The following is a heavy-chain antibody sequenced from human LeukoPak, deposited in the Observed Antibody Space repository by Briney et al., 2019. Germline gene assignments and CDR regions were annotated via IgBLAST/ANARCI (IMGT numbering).Heavy chain of an antibody. D-gene: IGHD3-9*01. CDR2: IYSGGST. J-gene: IGHJ3*02. V-gene: IGHV3-53*01. Sequence: GGSLRLSCAASGFTFSSYAMSWVRQAPGKGLEWVSVIYSGGSTYYADSVKGRFTISRDNSKNTLYLQMNSLRAEDTAVYYCAREEKDWFVAFDIWGQGTMVTVSS. CDR1: GFTFSSYA. CDR3: AREEKDWFVAFDI.